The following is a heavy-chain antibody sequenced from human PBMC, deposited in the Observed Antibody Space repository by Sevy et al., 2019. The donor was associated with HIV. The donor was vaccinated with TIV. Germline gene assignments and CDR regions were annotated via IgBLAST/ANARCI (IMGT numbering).Heavy chain of an antibody. CDR3: ARETGNLYYYYGMDV. D-gene: IGHD1-1*01. Sequence: ASVKVSCKASGYTFTSYDINWVRQATGQGLEWMGWMNPNSGNTGYAQKFQGRVTMTRNTSISTAYMELRSLRSEDTAVYYCARETGNLYYYYGMDVWGQGTTVTVSS. CDR1: GYTFTSYD. J-gene: IGHJ6*02. CDR2: MNPNSGNT. V-gene: IGHV1-8*01.